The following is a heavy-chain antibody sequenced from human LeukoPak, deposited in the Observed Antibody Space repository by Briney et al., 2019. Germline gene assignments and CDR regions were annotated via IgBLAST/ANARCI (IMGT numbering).Heavy chain of an antibody. CDR2: ISSNGGST. J-gene: IGHJ3*02. CDR1: GFTFSSYA. V-gene: IGHV3-64*01. D-gene: IGHD4-23*01. Sequence: PGGSLRLSCAASGFTFSSYAMHWVRQAPGEGLEYVSSISSNGGSTYYANSVKGRFTISRDNSKNTLYLQMGSLRAEDMAVYYCARDNYGGGAFDIWGQGTMVTVSS. CDR3: ARDNYGGGAFDI.